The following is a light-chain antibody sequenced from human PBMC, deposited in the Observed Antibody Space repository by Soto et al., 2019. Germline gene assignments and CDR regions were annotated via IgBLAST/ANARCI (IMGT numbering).Light chain of an antibody. J-gene: IGKJ4*01. V-gene: IGKV3-15*01. CDR2: GAS. CDR3: QQYNSWPRLT. Sequence: EIVMTQSPATLSVSPGERATLSCRASQSVSSNLAWYQQKPGQAPRLLIYGASTRATGIPARFSGSGSGTEFPLTISSLQSEDFAVYYCQQYNSWPRLTFGGGTKVEIK. CDR1: QSVSSN.